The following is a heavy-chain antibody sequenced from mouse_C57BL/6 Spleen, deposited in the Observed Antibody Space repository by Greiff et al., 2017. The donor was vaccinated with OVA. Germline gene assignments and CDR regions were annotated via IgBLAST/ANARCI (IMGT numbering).Heavy chain of an antibody. CDR1: GFTFSSYG. Sequence: EVMLVESGGDLVKPGGSLKLSCAASGFTFSSYGMSWVRQTPDKRLEWVATISSGGSYTYYPDSVKGRFTISRDNAKNPLYLHMSSLKAADTAMYYCARRGSLYYFACWGPDTTLTVSS. CDR2: ISSGGSYT. V-gene: IGHV5-6*02. J-gene: IGHJ2*01. CDR3: ARRGSLYYFAC.